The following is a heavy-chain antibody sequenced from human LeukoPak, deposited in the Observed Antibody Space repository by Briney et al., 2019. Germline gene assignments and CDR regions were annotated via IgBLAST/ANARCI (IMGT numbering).Heavy chain of an antibody. V-gene: IGHV4-59*12. Sequence: SETLSLTCTVSGGSISNYYWSWIRQPPGKGLEWIGEIYHSGSTNYNPSLKSRVTMSVDKSKNQFSLKLSSLTAADTAVYYCARVTDYGAGSYSLRFDYWGQGTLVTVSS. J-gene: IGHJ4*02. CDR2: IYHSGST. CDR3: ARVTDYGAGSYSLRFDY. CDR1: GGSISNYY. D-gene: IGHD3-10*01.